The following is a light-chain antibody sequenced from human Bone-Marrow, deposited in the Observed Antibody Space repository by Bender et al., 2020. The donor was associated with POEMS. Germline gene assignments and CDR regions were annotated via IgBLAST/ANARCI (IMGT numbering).Light chain of an antibody. J-gene: IGLJ1*01. CDR1: TSNIGRNA. CDR2: SNK. V-gene: IGLV1-44*01. Sequence: QSVLTQPPSASGTPGQRVTISCSGSTSNIGRNAVNWYQQLPGTAPKLFIFSNKQRPSGVPDRFSGSKSDTSASLAISGLQSEDEADYYCATWDDSLNGPVFGTGTKVTVL. CDR3: ATWDDSLNGPV.